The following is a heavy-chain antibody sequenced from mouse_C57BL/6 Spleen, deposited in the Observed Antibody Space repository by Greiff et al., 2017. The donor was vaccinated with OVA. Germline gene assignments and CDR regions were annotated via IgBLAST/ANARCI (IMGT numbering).Heavy chain of an antibody. CDR3: ARVDYDGDWYFDV. CDR2: INPGSGGT. Sequence: QVQLKQSGAELVRPGTSVKVSCKASGYAFTNYLIEWVKQRPGQGLEWIGVINPGSGGTNYNEKFKGKATLTADKSSSTAYMQLSSLTSEDSAVYFCARVDYDGDWYFDVWGTGTTVTVSS. V-gene: IGHV1-54*01. J-gene: IGHJ1*03. D-gene: IGHD2-4*01. CDR1: GYAFTNYL.